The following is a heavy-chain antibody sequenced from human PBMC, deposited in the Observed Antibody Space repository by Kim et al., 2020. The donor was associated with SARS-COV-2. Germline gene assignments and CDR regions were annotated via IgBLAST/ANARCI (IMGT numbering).Heavy chain of an antibody. V-gene: IGHV4-34*01. CDR1: GGSFSGYY. Sequence: SETLSLTCAVYGGSFSGYYWSWIRQPPGKGLEWIGEINHSGSTNYNPSLKSRVTISVDTSKNQFSLKLSSVTAADTAVYYCARAGYDYVWGSYRTTYNWFDPWGQGTRVTVSS. J-gene: IGHJ5*02. CDR2: INHSGST. CDR3: ARAGYDYVWGSYRTTYNWFDP. D-gene: IGHD3-16*02.